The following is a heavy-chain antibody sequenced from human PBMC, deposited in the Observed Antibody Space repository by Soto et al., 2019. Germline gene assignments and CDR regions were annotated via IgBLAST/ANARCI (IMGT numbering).Heavy chain of an antibody. D-gene: IGHD2-8*02. CDR3: ASGGGLLVGY. CDR1: GFTFSSYA. Sequence: QVQLVESGGGVVQPGRSLRLSCAASGFTFSSYAIHWVRQAPGKGLEWVAVISYDGSNKYYADSVKGRFTISRDNSKNTVYLQMNSLRAEDTAVYYWASGGGLLVGYWGQGTLVTVSS. J-gene: IGHJ4*02. V-gene: IGHV3-30-3*01. CDR2: ISYDGSNK.